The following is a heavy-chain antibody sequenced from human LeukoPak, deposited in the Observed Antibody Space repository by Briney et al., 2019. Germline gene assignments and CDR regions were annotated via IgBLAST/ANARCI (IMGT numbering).Heavy chain of an antibody. CDR1: GYTFTSYG. D-gene: IGHD3-10*01. J-gene: IGHJ4*02. CDR3: ARGAPGDLLWFGELSR. CDR2: ISAHNGNT. V-gene: IGHV1-18*01. Sequence: ASVKVSCKASGYTFTSYGISWVRQAPGQGLEWMGWISAHNGNTNYAQKLQGRVTMTTDTSTSTAYMELRSLRSDDTAVYYCARGAPGDLLWFGELSRWGQGTLVTVSS.